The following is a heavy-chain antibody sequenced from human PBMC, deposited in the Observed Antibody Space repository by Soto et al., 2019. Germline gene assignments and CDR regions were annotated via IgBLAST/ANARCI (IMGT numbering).Heavy chain of an antibody. CDR1: GGSISSSNW. J-gene: IGHJ6*02. D-gene: IGHD2-15*01. CDR2: IYHSGST. CDR3: ARRTLVEMVYYGMDV. Sequence: NPSETLSLTCAVSGGSISSSNWWSWVRQPPGKGLEWIGEIYHSGSTNYSPSLKSRVTISVDKSKNQFSLKLSSVTAADTAVYYCARRTLVEMVYYGMDVWGQGTTVTVSS. V-gene: IGHV4-4*02.